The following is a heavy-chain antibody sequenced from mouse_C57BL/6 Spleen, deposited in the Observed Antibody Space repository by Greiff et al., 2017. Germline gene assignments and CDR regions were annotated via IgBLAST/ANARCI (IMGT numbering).Heavy chain of an antibody. CDR3: ARRNYGSNHYVDY. CDR1: GYTFTSYW. D-gene: IGHD1-1*01. V-gene: IGHV1-61*01. CDR2: IYPSDSET. J-gene: IGHJ2*01. Sequence: QVQLQQPGAELVRPGSSVKLSCKASGYTFTSYWMDWVKQRPGQGLEWIGNIYPSDSETHYNQKFKDKATLTVDKSSSTAYMQLSSLTSEDSAVYYCARRNYGSNHYVDYWGQGTTLTVSS.